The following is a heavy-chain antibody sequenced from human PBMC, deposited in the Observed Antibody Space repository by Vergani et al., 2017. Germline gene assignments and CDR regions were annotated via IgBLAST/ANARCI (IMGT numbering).Heavy chain of an antibody. J-gene: IGHJ4*02. CDR1: GGSISSSNW. V-gene: IGHV4-4*02. CDR3: ARDSVHYYDSSGYDY. D-gene: IGHD3-22*01. Sequence: QVQLQESGPGLVKPSGTLSLTCAVSGGSISSSNWWSWVRQPPGKGLEWIGYIYYSGSTNYNPSLKSRVTISVDTSKNQFSLKLSSVTAADTAVYYCARDSVHYYDSSGYDYWGQGTLVTVSS. CDR2: IYYSGST.